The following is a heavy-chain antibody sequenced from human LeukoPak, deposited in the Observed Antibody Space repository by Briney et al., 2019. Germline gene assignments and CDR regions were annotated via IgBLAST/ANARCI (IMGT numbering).Heavy chain of an antibody. V-gene: IGHV4-39*07. Sequence: WVRQAPGKGLEWIGSIYYSGTTYYNPSLKSRVTISVDTSKNQFSLKLSSVTAADTAVYYCASQLLLVVNWGQGTLVTVSS. CDR2: IYYSGTT. CDR3: ASQLLLVVN. D-gene: IGHD2-2*01. J-gene: IGHJ4*02.